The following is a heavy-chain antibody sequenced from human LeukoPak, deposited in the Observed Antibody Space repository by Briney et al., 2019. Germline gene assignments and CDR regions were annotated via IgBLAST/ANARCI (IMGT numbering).Heavy chain of an antibody. CDR2: IRYDGSER. D-gene: IGHD6-19*01. CDR1: GFTFNNYW. CDR3: ARGADTGYSSDS. J-gene: IGHJ5*02. Sequence: GGSLRLSCEASGFTFNNYWMSWVRQAPGKGLEWVANIRYDGSERYYVDSVKGRFTISRDNSKNSLYLQMNSLTAEDTAVYYCARGADTGYSSDSWGQGTLVTVSS. V-gene: IGHV3-7*01.